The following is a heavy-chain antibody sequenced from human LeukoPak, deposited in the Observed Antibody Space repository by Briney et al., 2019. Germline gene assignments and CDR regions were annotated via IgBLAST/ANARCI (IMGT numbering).Heavy chain of an antibody. CDR3: ARSSVVGATVDY. Sequence: ASVKVSCKASGGTFSSYAISWVRQAPGQGLEWMGGIIPIFGSANYAQKFQGRVTITADESTSTAYMELSSLRSEDTAVYYCARSSVVGATVDYWGQGTLVTVSS. D-gene: IGHD1-26*01. CDR2: IIPIFGSA. CDR1: GGTFSSYA. J-gene: IGHJ4*02. V-gene: IGHV1-69*13.